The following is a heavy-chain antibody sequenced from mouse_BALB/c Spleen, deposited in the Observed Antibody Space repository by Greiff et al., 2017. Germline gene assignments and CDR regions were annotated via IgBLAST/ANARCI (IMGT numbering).Heavy chain of an antibody. Sequence: EVKVVESGGGLVQPGGSLKLSCAASGFAFSSYDMSWVRQTPEKRLEWVAYISSGGGSTYHPDTVKCRFTISRDNAKNTLYLQMSSLKSEDTAMFYCSRQGDFGSDYYAMDYWGQGTSGTVSS. V-gene: IGHV5-12-1*01. J-gene: IGHJ4*01. CDR3: SRQGDFGSDYYAMDY. CDR2: ISSGGGST. D-gene: IGHD3-1*01. CDR1: GFAFSSYD.